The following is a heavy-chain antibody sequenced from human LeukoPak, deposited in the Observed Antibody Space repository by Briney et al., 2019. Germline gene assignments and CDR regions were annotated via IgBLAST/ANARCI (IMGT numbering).Heavy chain of an antibody. D-gene: IGHD3-22*01. CDR3: ARDYYDSSGYSGEGNWFDP. CDR1: GGSISSYY. J-gene: IGHJ5*02. V-gene: IGHV4-59*01. CDR2: IYYSGST. Sequence: PSETLSLTCTVSGGSISSYYWSWIRQPPGKGLEWIGYIYYSGSTNYNPSLKSRVTISVDTSKNQFSLKLSSVTAADTAVYYCARDYYDSSGYSGEGNWFDPWGQGTLVTVSS.